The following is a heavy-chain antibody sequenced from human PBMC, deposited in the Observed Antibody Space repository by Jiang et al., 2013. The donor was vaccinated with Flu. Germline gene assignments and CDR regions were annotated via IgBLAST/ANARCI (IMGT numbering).Heavy chain of an antibody. V-gene: IGHV1-18*01. D-gene: IGHD5-24*01. J-gene: IGHJ3*02. CDR2: ISAYNGNT. CDR1: GYTFTNYG. CDR3: ARGATERWLQWPDAFDI. Sequence: SGAEVKKPGASVKVSCKTSGYTFTNYGISWVRQAPGQGLEWMGWISAYNGNTNYAQKFQGRITMTTDTSTSTAYMELRSLRSDDTAVYYCARGATERWLQWPDAFDIWGQGTMVTVSS.